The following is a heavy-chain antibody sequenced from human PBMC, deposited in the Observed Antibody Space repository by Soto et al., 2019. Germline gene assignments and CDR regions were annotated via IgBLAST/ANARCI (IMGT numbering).Heavy chain of an antibody. J-gene: IGHJ4*02. D-gene: IGHD1-1*01. Sequence: PSETLSLTCTVSGGSISSGGYYWSWIRQHPGKGLEWIGYIYYSGSTYYNPSLKSRVTISVDTSKNQFSLKLSSVTAADTAVYYCAREAGDGQNDYYFDYWGQGTLVTVSS. CDR1: GGSISSGGYY. CDR3: AREAGDGQNDYYFDY. CDR2: IYYSGST. V-gene: IGHV4-31*03.